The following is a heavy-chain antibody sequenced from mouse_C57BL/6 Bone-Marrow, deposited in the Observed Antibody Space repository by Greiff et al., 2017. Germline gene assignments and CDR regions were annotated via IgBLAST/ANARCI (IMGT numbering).Heavy chain of an antibody. V-gene: IGHV5-17*01. D-gene: IGHD2-1*01. Sequence: EVKLVESGGGLVKPGGSLKLSCAASGFTFSDYGMHWVRQAPEKGLEWVAYISSGSSTIYYADTVKGRFTISRDNAKNTLFLQMHSLRSEETAMYYCARHYGNFRNYFDYWGQGTTLTVSS. CDR1: GFTFSDYG. CDR2: ISSGSSTI. J-gene: IGHJ2*01. CDR3: ARHYGNFRNYFDY.